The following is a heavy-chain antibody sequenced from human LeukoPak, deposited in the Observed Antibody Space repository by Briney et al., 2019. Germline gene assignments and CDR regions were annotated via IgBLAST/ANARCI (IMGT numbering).Heavy chain of an antibody. Sequence: ASVKVSCKASGYTFTSYDINWVRQATGQGLEWMGWMNPNSGNTGYAQKFQGRVTMTRNTSISTAYMELSSLRSEDTAVYYCARYGDLGVTPITKGYYFDYWGQGTLVTVSS. V-gene: IGHV1-8*01. J-gene: IGHJ4*02. CDR1: GYTFTSYD. CDR3: ARYGDLGVTPITKGYYFDY. CDR2: MNPNSGNT. D-gene: IGHD4-23*01.